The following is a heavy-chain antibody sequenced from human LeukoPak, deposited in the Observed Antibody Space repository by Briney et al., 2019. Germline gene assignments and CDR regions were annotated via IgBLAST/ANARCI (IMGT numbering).Heavy chain of an antibody. D-gene: IGHD3-10*01. CDR3: AASVRLLWFGESRPPFDY. CDR2: IYYSGST. J-gene: IGHJ4*02. Sequence: SETLSLTCTVSGGSISSYYWSWIRQPPGKGLEWIGYIYYSGSTNYNPSLKSRVTISVDTSKNQFSLKLSSVTAADTAVYYCAASVRLLWFGESRPPFDYWGQGTLVTVSS. CDR1: GGSISSYY. V-gene: IGHV4-59*12.